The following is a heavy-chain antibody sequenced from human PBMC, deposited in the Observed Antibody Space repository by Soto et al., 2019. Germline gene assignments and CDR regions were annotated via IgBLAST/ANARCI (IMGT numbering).Heavy chain of an antibody. D-gene: IGHD2-2*01. V-gene: IGHV4-34*01. CDR1: GGPFSGYY. CDR2: INDSGAT. J-gene: IGHJ4*02. CDR3: ARAGVVPAASAHH. Sequence: PSETLSLTCTVYGGPFSGYYWSWIRQPPGKGLEWIGEINDSGATYYNPSLESRVTISIDTSKNQFSLKVSSVTAADTAVYYCARAGVVPAASAHHWGQGTLVTVSS.